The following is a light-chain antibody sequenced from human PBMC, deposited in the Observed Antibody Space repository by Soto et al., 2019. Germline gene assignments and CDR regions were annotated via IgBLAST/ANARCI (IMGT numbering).Light chain of an antibody. J-gene: IGLJ1*01. CDR1: NSDVGTFYF. CDR2: DVT. CDR3: CSYGGSYTYV. V-gene: IGLV2-11*01. Sequence: QSVLTQPRSVSGSPGQSVTISCTGTNSDVGTFYFVSWYQQYPDKGPKLIIYDVTERPSGVPDRFSGSKSGNTASLTISGLQAEDEADYYCCSYGGSYTYVFGSGTKATVL.